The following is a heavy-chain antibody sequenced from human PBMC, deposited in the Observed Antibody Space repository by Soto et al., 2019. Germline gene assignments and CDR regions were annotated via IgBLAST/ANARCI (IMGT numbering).Heavy chain of an antibody. CDR1: GFTFSDYY. Sequence: GGSLRLSCAASGFTFSDYYIHWIRRAPGKGLEWISYISGNGEIIQYAASARGRFTISRDNAENSVYLEMDSLRAEDTAVYYCARHPERIAEIGWFDPWGQGTLVTVSS. CDR3: ARHPERIAEIGWFDP. CDR2: ISGNGEII. J-gene: IGHJ5*02. V-gene: IGHV3-11*04. D-gene: IGHD6-13*01.